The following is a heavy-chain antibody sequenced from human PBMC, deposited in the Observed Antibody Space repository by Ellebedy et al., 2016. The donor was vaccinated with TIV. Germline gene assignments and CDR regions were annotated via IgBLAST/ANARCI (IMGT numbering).Heavy chain of an antibody. V-gene: IGHV1-8*02. CDR2: MNPSSGST. Sequence: AASVKVSCNASGYKFIDYYLHWVRQAPGKGLEWMGWMNPSSGSTGYAQKFQGKVTMTRNTSISTAYMELSSLRSQDTAVYYCARGLAVTTSGVDYWGQGTLVTVSS. CDR3: ARGLAVTTSGVDY. J-gene: IGHJ4*02. D-gene: IGHD4-17*01. CDR1: GYKFIDYY.